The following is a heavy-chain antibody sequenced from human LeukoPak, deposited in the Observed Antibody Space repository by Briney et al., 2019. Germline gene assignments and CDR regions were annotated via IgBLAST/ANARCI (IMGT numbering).Heavy chain of an antibody. CDR1: GGSISSGGYY. V-gene: IGHV4-30-2*01. Sequence: SETLSLTCTVSGGSISSGGYYWSWIRQPPGKGLEWIGYIYHSGSTYYNPSLKSRVTMSVDTSKNQFSLKLSSVTAADTAVYYCARVAMGAKGDAFDIWGQGTMVTVSS. CDR3: ARVAMGAKGDAFDI. D-gene: IGHD1-26*01. CDR2: IYHSGST. J-gene: IGHJ3*02.